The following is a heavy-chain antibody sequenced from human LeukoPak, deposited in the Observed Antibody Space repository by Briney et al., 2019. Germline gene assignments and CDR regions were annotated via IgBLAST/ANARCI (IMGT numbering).Heavy chain of an antibody. CDR3: VRDPNGDYIGAFDM. V-gene: IGHV3-23*01. CDR1: GFTFSAYA. D-gene: IGHD4-17*01. CDR2: IRGGGGSA. J-gene: IGHJ3*02. Sequence: GGSLRLSCTASGFTFSAYAMMWVRQAPGKGPEWVSAIRGGGGSAFYADSVKGRFTISRDNSKYTLFLQMNSLRAEDTAVYYCVRDPNGDYIGAFDMWGPGTMVTVSS.